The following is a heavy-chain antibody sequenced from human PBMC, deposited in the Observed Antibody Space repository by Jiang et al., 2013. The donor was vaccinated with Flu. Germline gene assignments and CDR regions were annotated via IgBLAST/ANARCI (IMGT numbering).Heavy chain of an antibody. V-gene: IGHV1-2*02. Sequence: SGAEVRKPGASVKVSCKSSEYIFRDYYIHWVRQAPGQGLEWMGWLNPVTGGTITAQHFQGRVTMTSDTSVSTAYLDLSSLRSDDTATYYCVRDAGIYGRRKNWFDRWGQGTLVIVSS. CDR2: LNPVTGGT. J-gene: IGHJ5*02. D-gene: IGHD1-26*01. CDR1: EYIFRDYY. CDR3: VRDAGIYGRRKNWFDR.